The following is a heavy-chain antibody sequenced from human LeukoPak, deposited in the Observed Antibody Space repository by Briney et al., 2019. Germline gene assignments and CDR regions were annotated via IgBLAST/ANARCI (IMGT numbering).Heavy chain of an antibody. V-gene: IGHV3-53*01. J-gene: IGHJ4*02. CDR2: IYSGGST. Sequence: GGSLRLSCAASGFTVSSNYMSWVRQAPGKGLEWVSVIYSGGSTYYADSVKGRFTISRDNSKNTLYLQMNSLRAEDTAVYYCAKEKDYGAFYYFDYWGQGTLVTVSS. CDR1: GFTVSSNY. CDR3: AKEKDYGAFYYFDY. D-gene: IGHD4-17*01.